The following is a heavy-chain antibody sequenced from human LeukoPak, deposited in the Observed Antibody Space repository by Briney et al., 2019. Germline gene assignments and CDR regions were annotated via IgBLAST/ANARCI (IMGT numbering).Heavy chain of an antibody. CDR1: GFTFSNYW. V-gene: IGHV3-23*01. D-gene: IGHD6-19*01. Sequence: GGSLRLSCAASGFTFSNYWMTWVRQAPGKGLEWVSAISGSGGSTYYADSVKGRFTISRDNSKNTLYLQMNSLRAEDTAVYYCAKDLRGRSIAVAGAYFFDYWGQGTLVTVSS. J-gene: IGHJ4*02. CDR2: ISGSGGST. CDR3: AKDLRGRSIAVAGAYFFDY.